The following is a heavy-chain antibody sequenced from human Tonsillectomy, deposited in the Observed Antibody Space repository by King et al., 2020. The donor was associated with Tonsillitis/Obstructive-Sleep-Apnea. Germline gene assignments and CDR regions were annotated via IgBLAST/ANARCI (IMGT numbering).Heavy chain of an antibody. V-gene: IGHV3-23*04. D-gene: IGHD1-1*01. Sequence: VQLVESGGGLVQPGGSLRLSCAASGFTFSSYAMTWVRQAPGKGLEWVSGISGSGGSTYYADSVNGWFTISRDNSKNTLYLQMNSLRAEDTAVYYCAKPRTYNWNDVRFDYWGQGTLVSVSS. CDR2: ISGSGGST. J-gene: IGHJ4*02. CDR1: GFTFSSYA. CDR3: AKPRTYNWNDVRFDY.